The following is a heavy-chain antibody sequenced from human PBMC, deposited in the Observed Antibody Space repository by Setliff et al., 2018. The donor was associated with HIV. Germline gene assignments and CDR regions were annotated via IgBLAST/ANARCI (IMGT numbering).Heavy chain of an antibody. CDR2: MNPNSGNT. J-gene: IGHJ6*03. CDR1: GYTFTTYD. Sequence: ASVKVSCKAPGYTFTTYDINWVRQATGQGLEWMGWMNPNSGNTGYTQEFQGRVTMTRNTSISTAYMELSSLRSEDTAVYYCARGIKLVGGVIVGSMDVWGKGTTVTVSS. V-gene: IGHV1-8*02. CDR3: ARGIKLVGGVIVGSMDV. D-gene: IGHD3-16*02.